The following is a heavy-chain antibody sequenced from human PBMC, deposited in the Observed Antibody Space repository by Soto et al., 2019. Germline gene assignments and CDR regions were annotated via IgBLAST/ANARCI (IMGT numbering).Heavy chain of an antibody. CDR1: VGATSSAGYY. CDR3: ARVVVVLANTSYTYEMDA. V-gene: IGHV4-31*11. D-gene: IGHD2-15*01. CDR2: IYYSGST. Sequence: SETRSLTWVVSVGATSSAGYYWTWIRQQPGKGLEWIGYIYYSGSTYYNPSLKSRVTISVGTSKNQFSLKLSSVTAAGTAVYYCARVVVVLANTSYTYEMDACGHGHTGTFS. J-gene: IGHJ6*02.